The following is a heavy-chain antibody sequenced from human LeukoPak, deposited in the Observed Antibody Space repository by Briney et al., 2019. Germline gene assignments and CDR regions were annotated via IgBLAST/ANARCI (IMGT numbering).Heavy chain of an antibody. J-gene: IGHJ4*02. CDR1: GGSISGYY. D-gene: IGHD3-22*01. Sequence: SATLSLTCTVSGGSISGYYWSWIRQPPGEGLEWIGYIYYSGGTNYNPSLKSRVTISVDTSKNQFSLKLSSVTAADTAVYYCARDQSSGYMDYWGQGTLVTVSS. CDR3: ARDQSSGYMDY. V-gene: IGHV4-59*12. CDR2: IYYSGGT.